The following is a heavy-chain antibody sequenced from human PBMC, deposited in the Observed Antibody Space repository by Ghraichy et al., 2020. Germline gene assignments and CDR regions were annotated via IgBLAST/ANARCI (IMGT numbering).Heavy chain of an antibody. J-gene: IGHJ3*02. CDR1: GFTFSDYY. V-gene: IGHV3-11*01. Sequence: GGSLRLSCAASGFTFSDYYMSWIRQAPGKGLEGVSCITTSGSTMYYTDYVEGRFTISRDNAKNSLYRQMNSLRAEDTAVYYCAREPLYRSGYAAGAFDIWGQGTMVTVSS. CDR2: ITTSGSTM. D-gene: IGHD3-3*01. CDR3: AREPLYRSGYAAGAFDI.